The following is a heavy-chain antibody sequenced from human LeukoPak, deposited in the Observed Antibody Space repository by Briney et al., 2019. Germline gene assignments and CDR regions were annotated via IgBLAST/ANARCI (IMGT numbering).Heavy chain of an antibody. D-gene: IGHD2-2*01. J-gene: IGHJ4*02. V-gene: IGHV1-24*01. CDR3: ATGVVVVPVAPTPADY. CDR1: GYTLTELS. CDR2: FDPEDGET. Sequence: APVKVSCKVSGYTLTELSMHWVRQAPGKGLEWMGGFDPEDGETIYAQKFQGRVTMTEDTSTDTAYMELSSLRSEDTAVYYCATGVVVVPVAPTPADYWGQGTLVTVSS.